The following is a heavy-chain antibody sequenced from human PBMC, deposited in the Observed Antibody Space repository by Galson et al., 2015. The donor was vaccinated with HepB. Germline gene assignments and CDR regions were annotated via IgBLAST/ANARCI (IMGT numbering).Heavy chain of an antibody. Sequence: SVKVSCKASGYTFTSYDINWVRRATGQGLEWMGWMNPNSGNTGYAQKFQGRVTMTRNTSISTAYMELSSLRSEDTAVYYCARRVVRVGNWFDPWGQGTLVTVSS. CDR1: GYTFTSYD. CDR2: MNPNSGNT. D-gene: IGHD3-10*01. V-gene: IGHV1-8*01. J-gene: IGHJ5*02. CDR3: ARRVVRVGNWFDP.